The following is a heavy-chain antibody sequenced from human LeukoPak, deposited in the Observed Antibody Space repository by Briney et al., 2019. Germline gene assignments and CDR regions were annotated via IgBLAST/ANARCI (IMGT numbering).Heavy chain of an antibody. CDR3: ARVADDFWSGSQYYFDY. D-gene: IGHD3-3*01. CDR2: IYSSGST. J-gene: IGHJ4*02. V-gene: IGHV4-59*01. CDR1: GGSISSYY. Sequence: SETLSLTCTVSGGSISSYYWSWIRQPPGKGLEWIDYIYSSGSTNYNPSLKSRVTISVDTSKNQFSLKLSSVTAADTAVYYYARVADDFWSGSQYYFDYWGQGTLVTVSS.